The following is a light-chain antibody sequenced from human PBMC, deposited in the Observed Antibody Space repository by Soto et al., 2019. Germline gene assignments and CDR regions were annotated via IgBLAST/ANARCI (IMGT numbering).Light chain of an antibody. Sequence: QSALTQPASVSGSPGQSITISCTGTSSDVGGYNYVSWYQQHPGKAPKLMIYEVSNRPSGVSNRFSGSKSGNTASLTISRLHAEDEADYYCSSYTGSGTPYVFGTGTKVTVL. CDR3: SSYTGSGTPYV. CDR2: EVS. CDR1: SSDVGGYNY. V-gene: IGLV2-14*01. J-gene: IGLJ1*01.